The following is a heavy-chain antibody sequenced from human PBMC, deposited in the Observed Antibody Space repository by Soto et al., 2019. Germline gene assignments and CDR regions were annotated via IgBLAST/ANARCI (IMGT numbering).Heavy chain of an antibody. D-gene: IGHD2-15*01. V-gene: IGHV4-39*01. CDR2: VFYNGTT. CDR1: GGSINTNNYY. J-gene: IGHJ5*02. CDR3: ARLVVVSPVANA. Sequence: SETLSLTCTVSGGSINTNNYYWGWVRQPPGKGLEWIGSVFYNGTTYYSPSLKSRVTISLAPSRTQFSLKLESVTAADTAVYFCARLVVVSPVANAWGQGTLVTVS.